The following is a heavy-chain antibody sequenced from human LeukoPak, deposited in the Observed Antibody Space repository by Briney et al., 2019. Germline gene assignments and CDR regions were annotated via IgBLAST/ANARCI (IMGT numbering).Heavy chain of an antibody. CDR2: IHSSGST. V-gene: IGHV4-59*01. J-gene: IGHJ6*03. CDR1: GGSISGFY. Sequence: SETLSLTCAVSGGSISGFYWSWVRRPPGRGLEWIGYIHSSGSTKSNPSLRSRVTMSVETSKNRLSLRLGSVTAADTAVYYCARSRSEKNDWGYYGSVRGPHYQFYMDVWGKGTTVTVSS. CDR3: ARSRSEKNDWGYYGSVRGPHYQFYMDV. D-gene: IGHD3-10*01.